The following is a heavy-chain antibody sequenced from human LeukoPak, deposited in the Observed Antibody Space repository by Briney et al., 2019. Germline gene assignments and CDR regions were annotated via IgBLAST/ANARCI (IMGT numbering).Heavy chain of an antibody. CDR2: IHYSGST. D-gene: IGHD4-23*01. J-gene: IGHJ4*02. CDR3: ARPYGGNSKFDF. CDR1: GGSISSSSYH. V-gene: IGHV4-39*01. Sequence: PSETLSLTCTVSGGSISSSSYHWGWIRQPPGAGLEWIGSIHYSGSTFYNPSLKGRVTISVDTSENQFSLRLSSVTAADTAVYYCARPYGGNSKFDFWGQGTLVTVSS.